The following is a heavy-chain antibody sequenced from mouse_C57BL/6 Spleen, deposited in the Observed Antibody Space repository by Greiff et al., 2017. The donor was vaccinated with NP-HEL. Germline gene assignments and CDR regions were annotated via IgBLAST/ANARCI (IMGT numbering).Heavy chain of an antibody. J-gene: IGHJ2*01. D-gene: IGHD4-1*01. Sequence: QVQLQQSGAELVRPGTSVKMSCKASGYTFTNYWIGWAKQRPGHGLEWIGDIYPGGGYTNYNEKFKGKATLTADKSSRTAYMQFSSLTSEDSAIYYCARGQTGTWDYWGQGTTLTVSS. CDR1: GYTFTNYW. V-gene: IGHV1-63*01. CDR3: ARGQTGTWDY. CDR2: IYPGGGYT.